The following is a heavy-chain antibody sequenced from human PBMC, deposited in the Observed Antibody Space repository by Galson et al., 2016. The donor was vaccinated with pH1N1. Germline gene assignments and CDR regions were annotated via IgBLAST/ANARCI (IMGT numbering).Heavy chain of an antibody. Sequence: SVKVSCKASGYTFTDYDINWVRQGTGQGLEWMGWTNPNNDNTGYAQKFQGRVTMTRNTSISTAYMELSSLRSEDTAVYFCARDRVALTGIFDYWGQGALVTVSS. V-gene: IGHV1-8*01. CDR2: TNPNNDNT. CDR1: GYTFTDYD. CDR3: ARDRVALTGIFDY. D-gene: IGHD3-10*01. J-gene: IGHJ4*02.